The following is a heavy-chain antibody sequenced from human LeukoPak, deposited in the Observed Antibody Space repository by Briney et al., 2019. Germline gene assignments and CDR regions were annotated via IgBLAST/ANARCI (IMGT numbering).Heavy chain of an antibody. V-gene: IGHV1-18*04. Sequence: ASVKVSCKASGYSFTGYYMHWVRQAPGQGLEWMGWISAYNGNTNYAQKLQGRVTMTTDTSTSTAYMELRSLRSDDTAVYYCARGGGYCSGGSCYPIDYWGQGTLVTVSS. CDR1: GYSFTGYY. CDR3: ARGGGYCSGGSCYPIDY. J-gene: IGHJ4*02. D-gene: IGHD2-15*01. CDR2: ISAYNGNT.